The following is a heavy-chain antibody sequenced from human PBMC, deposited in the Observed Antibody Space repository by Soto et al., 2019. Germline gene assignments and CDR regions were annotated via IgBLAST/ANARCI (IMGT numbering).Heavy chain of an antibody. CDR3: AQPGDPSGAFDI. J-gene: IGHJ3*02. D-gene: IGHD7-27*01. CDR1: GFTFSSYA. CDR2: ISGSGGST. V-gene: IGHV3-23*01. Sequence: GGSLRLSCAASGFTFSSYAMSWVRQAPGKGLEWVSAISGSGGSTYYADSVKGRFTISRDNSKNTLYLQMNSLRAEDTAVYYCAQPGDPSGAFDIWGQGTTVTVSS.